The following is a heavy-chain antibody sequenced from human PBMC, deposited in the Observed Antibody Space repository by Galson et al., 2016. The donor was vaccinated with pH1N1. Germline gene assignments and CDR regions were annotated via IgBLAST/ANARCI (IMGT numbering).Heavy chain of an antibody. CDR1: GYTFTDYD. CDR3: ARGGYCSGGSCYDAFDY. V-gene: IGHV1-8*01. CDR2: MNPNNDNT. D-gene: IGHD2-15*01. Sequence: SVKVSCKASGYTFTDYDINWVRQGTGQGLEWMGWMNPNNDNTGYAQKFQGRVTMTRNTSISTAYMELSSLRSEDTAVYYCARGGYCSGGSCYDAFDYRGQGTLVTVS. J-gene: IGHJ4*02.